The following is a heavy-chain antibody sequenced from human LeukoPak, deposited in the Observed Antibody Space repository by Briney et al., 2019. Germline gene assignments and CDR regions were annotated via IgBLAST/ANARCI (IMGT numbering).Heavy chain of an antibody. CDR2: ISGSGGST. Sequence: PGGSLRLSCAASGFTFSSYSMNWVRQAPGKGLEWVSAISGSGGSTYYADPVKGRFTISRDNSKNTLYLQMNSLRAEDTAVYYCAKRPLTLRFLEWLLSPFGYWGQGTLVTVSS. J-gene: IGHJ4*02. D-gene: IGHD3-3*01. V-gene: IGHV3-23*01. CDR3: AKRPLTLRFLEWLLSPFGY. CDR1: GFTFSSYS.